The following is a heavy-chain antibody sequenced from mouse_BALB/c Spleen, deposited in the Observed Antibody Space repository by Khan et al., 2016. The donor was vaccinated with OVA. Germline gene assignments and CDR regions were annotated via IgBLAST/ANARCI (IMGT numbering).Heavy chain of an antibody. CDR2: VNPNTDNI. CDR1: GYSFNLYY. Sequence: VQLKQSGPDLVKPGASVKISCKASGYSFNLYYMSWVKQSHGKSLEWIGRVNPNTDNINYNQEFKGKAILTVDKSSNTALKEHRSLTSEDSAVFFCARGYDFFASWGQGTLVTVSA. V-gene: IGHV1-26*01. CDR3: ARGYDFFAS. D-gene: IGHD2-14*01. J-gene: IGHJ3*01.